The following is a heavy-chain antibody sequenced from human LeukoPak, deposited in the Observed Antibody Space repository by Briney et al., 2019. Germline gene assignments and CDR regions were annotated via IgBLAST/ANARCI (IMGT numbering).Heavy chain of an antibody. J-gene: IGHJ3*02. D-gene: IGHD6-13*01. CDR1: GYTLTELS. CDR3: ATERASSSWYGAFDI. V-gene: IGHV1-24*01. CDR2: FDPEDGET. Sequence: ASVKVSCKVSGYTLTELSMHWVRRAPGKGLEWMGGFDPEDGETIYAQKFQGRVTMTEDTSTDTAYMELSSLRSEDTAVYYCATERASSSWYGAFDIWGQGTMVTVSS.